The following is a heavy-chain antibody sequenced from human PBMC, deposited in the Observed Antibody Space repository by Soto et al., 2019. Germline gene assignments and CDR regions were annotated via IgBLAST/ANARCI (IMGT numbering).Heavy chain of an antibody. V-gene: IGHV3-49*03. CDR3: TRVYYYDSSGSFDY. D-gene: IGHD3-22*01. CDR1: GFTFGDYA. Sequence: GGSLRLSCTASGFTFGDYAMSWFRQAPGKGLEWVGFIRSKAYSGTTEYAASVKGRFTISRDDSKSIAYLQMNSLKTEDTAVYYCTRVYYYDSSGSFDYWGQGTLVTVSS. J-gene: IGHJ4*02. CDR2: IRSKAYSGTT.